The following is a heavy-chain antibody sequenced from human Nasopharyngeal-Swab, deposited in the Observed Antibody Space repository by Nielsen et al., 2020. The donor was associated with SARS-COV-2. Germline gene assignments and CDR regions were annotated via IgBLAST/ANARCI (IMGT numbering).Heavy chain of an antibody. CDR2: IIPIFGTA. D-gene: IGHD2-2*01. CDR1: GGTFSSYT. V-gene: IGHV1-69*13. J-gene: IGHJ6*02. CDR3: ARVVPAALGGMDV. Sequence: SVKVSCKASGGTFSSYTISWVRQAPGQGLEWMGGIIPIFGTANYAQKFQGRVTITADESTSTAYMELSSLRSEDTAVYYCARVVPAALGGMDVWGQGTTVTVSS.